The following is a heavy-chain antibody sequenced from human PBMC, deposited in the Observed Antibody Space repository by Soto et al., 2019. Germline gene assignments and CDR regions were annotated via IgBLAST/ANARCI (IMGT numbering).Heavy chain of an antibody. CDR3: ARGGYYDNVWGKLSHFGLDV. CDR1: GYTFIRYG. Sequence: QVQLVQSASEVMKPGASVKVSCKASGYTFIRYGITWVRQAPGQRLEWMGWISPYNDQTIYAQKLQGRVTMTADTTTRTVYRQLRSLKSDDTAVYYCARGGYYDNVWGKLSHFGLDVWGQGTSVTVSS. J-gene: IGHJ6*02. CDR2: ISPYNDQT. D-gene: IGHD3-16*01. V-gene: IGHV1-18*01.